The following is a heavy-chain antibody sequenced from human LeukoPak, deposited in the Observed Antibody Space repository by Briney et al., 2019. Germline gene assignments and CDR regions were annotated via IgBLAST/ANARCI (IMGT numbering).Heavy chain of an antibody. CDR1: GDSISSSTYY. J-gene: IGHJ4*02. V-gene: IGHV4-39*01. Sequence: SETLSLTCTVSGDSISSSTYYWDWIRQPPGKGLEWIGTIYYSGRTYYNPSLKSRVTIFVDTSKNQFSLNLSSVTAADSAVYYCARHNGGTYCRFDYWGQGTLVTVSS. CDR2: IYYSGRT. CDR3: ARHNGGTYCRFDY. D-gene: IGHD1-26*01.